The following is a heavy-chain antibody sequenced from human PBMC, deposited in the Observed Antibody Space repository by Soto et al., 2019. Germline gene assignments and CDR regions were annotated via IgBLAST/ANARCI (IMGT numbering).Heavy chain of an antibody. J-gene: IGHJ4*02. Sequence: PVWPLRLSCASSPFTFSSYGMHWVRQAPGKGLEWLAVIWFDGSNKFYADSVKGRFTISRDNSKNTVSLQMNSLRDEDSAAYYCATTGPYWGQGTLVTVSS. V-gene: IGHV3-33*01. CDR3: ATTGPY. CDR2: IWFDGSNK. CDR1: PFTFSSYG.